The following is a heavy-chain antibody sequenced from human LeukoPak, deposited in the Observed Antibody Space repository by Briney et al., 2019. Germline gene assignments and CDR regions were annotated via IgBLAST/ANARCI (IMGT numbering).Heavy chain of an antibody. Sequence: GASVKVSCKASGYTFTGYYMHWVRQAPGQGLEWMGWINPNSGGTNYAQKFQGSVTMTRDTSISTAYMELSRLRSDDTAVYYCARGRSIAAAGTDRAYYYYYMDVWGKGTTVTVSS. V-gene: IGHV1-2*02. CDR3: ARGRSIAAAGTDRAYYYYYMDV. CDR1: GYTFTGYY. CDR2: INPNSGGT. D-gene: IGHD6-13*01. J-gene: IGHJ6*03.